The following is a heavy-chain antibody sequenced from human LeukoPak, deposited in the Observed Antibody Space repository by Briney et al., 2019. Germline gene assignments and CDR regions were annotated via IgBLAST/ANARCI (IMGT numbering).Heavy chain of an antibody. CDR2: INPISGGT. D-gene: IGHD3-16*02. CDR3: ARLSDTPGPEDRHIDI. Sequence: ASVKVSCKASGYTFTGYYLHWVRQAPGQGLEWMGWINPISGGTNYAQKFQGRVTLTRDTSINTAYMEMSGLRSDDTAMFHCARLSDTPGPEDRHIDIWGQGTLVTVSS. V-gene: IGHV1-2*02. J-gene: IGHJ3*02. CDR1: GYTFTGYY.